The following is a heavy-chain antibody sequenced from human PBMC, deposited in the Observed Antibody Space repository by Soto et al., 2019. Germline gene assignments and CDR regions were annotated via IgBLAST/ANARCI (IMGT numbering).Heavy chain of an antibody. J-gene: IGHJ6*02. CDR2: ISSSSSPI. CDR1: GFTFSSYA. Sequence: GGSLRLSCAASGFTFSSYAMSWVRQAPGKGLEWVSYISSSSSPIYYADSVKGRFTISRDNAKNSVYLQMDSLRDEDTAVYYCARDGGGESSGSTHYYYYGMDVWGRGTPVTVSS. D-gene: IGHD3-22*01. CDR3: ARDGGGESSGSTHYYYYGMDV. V-gene: IGHV3-48*02.